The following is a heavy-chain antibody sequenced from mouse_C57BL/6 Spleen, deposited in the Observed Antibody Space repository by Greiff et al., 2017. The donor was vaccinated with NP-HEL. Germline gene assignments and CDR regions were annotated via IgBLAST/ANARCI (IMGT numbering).Heavy chain of an antibody. J-gene: IGHJ2*01. V-gene: IGHV8-12*01. CDR1: GFSLSTSGMG. CDR3: ARREGYYGSSLYFDY. Sequence: QVTLKECGPGILQSSQTLSLTCSFSGFSLSTSGMGVSWIRQPSGKGLEWLAHIYWDDDKRYNPSLKSRLTISKDTSRNQVFLKITSVDTADTATYYCARREGYYGSSLYFDYWGQGTTLTVSS. CDR2: IYWDDDK. D-gene: IGHD1-1*01.